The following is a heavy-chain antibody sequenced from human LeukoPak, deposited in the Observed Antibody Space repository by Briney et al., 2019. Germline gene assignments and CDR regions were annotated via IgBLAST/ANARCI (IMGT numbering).Heavy chain of an antibody. CDR1: GFTFSSYG. CDR3: AKDQKVYYGSGXHFDX. V-gene: IGHV3-30*02. J-gene: IGHJ4*02. CDR2: IRYDGSNK. D-gene: IGHD3-10*01. Sequence: GSLRLSCAASGFTFSSYGMHWVRQAPGKGLEWVAFIRYDGSNKYYADSVKGRFTISRDNSKNTLYLQMNSLRAEDTAVYYCAKDQKVYYGSGXHFDXXGQGAXVTV.